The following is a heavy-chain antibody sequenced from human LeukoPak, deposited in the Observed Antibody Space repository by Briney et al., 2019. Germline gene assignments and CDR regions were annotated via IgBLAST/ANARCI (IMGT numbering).Heavy chain of an antibody. CDR1: GGSISSSSYF. CDR3: ARLNAYSSSWHYFDS. J-gene: IGHJ4*02. D-gene: IGHD6-13*01. Sequence: SETLSLTCTVSGGSISSSSYFWGWIRQPPGRGLEWIGTLYYSGTTSYNPSLQSRVTISVDTSKNQFSLKLSPVTAADTSIYYCARLNAYSSSWHYFDSWGQGTLVTVSS. V-gene: IGHV4-39*01. CDR2: LYYSGTT.